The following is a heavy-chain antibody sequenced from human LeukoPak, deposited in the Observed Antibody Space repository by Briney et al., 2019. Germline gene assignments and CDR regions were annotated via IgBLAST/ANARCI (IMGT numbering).Heavy chain of an antibody. Sequence: GGSLRLSCAASGFTFSSYAMSWVRQAPGKGLEWVSAISGSGGSTYYADSVKGRFTISRDNAKNSLYLQMNTLRAEDTAVYYCARVGLGVGSGRKASGLDPWGQGTLVTVSS. CDR3: ARVGLGVGSGRKASGLDP. CDR2: ISGSGGST. D-gene: IGHD3-10*01. CDR1: GFTFSSYA. V-gene: IGHV3-23*01. J-gene: IGHJ5*02.